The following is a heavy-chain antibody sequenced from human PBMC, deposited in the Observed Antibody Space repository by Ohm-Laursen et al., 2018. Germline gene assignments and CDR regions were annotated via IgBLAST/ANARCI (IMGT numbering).Heavy chain of an antibody. V-gene: IGHV4-4*07. CDR3: ARDPSLAH. D-gene: IGHD3-16*02. Sequence: TLSLTCSVSGGSISSYFWSWIRQPAGKGLEWIGRIYTTGSTNYNPSLKSRVTMSVDTSKNQFSLKLSSVTAADTAVYYCARDPSLAHWGQGTLVTVSS. CDR1: GGSISSYF. J-gene: IGHJ4*02. CDR2: IYTTGST.